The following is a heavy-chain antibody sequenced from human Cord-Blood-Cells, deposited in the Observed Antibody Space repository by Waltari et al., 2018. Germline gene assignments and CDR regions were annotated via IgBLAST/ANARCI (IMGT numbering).Heavy chain of an antibody. CDR3: ASEIPATGALY. D-gene: IGHD7-27*01. V-gene: IGHV1-8*01. CDR1: GYTFTGSV. J-gene: IGHJ4*02. CDR2: MNPNSGNT. Sequence: QVQLVQSGAEVKKPGASVKVSCKASGYTFTGSVINWGRQATGQGLEWMGWMNPNSGNTGYAQKFQGRVTMTRNTSISTAYMELSSLRSEDTAVYYCASEIPATGALYWGQGTLVTVSS.